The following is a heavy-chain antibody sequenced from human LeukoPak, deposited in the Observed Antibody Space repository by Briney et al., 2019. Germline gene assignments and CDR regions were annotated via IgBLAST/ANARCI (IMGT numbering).Heavy chain of an antibody. D-gene: IGHD3-9*01. CDR2: ISGSDYT. V-gene: IGHV3-23*01. CDR1: GFTFNNYA. CDR3: AKGVRYLDWWILDY. J-gene: IGHJ4*02. Sequence: GGSLRLSCAASGFTFNNYAMSWVRQAPGKGLEWVSGISGSDYTHYTDPVKGRFTISRDNSKNTLYLQMNSLRAEDTAVYYCAKGVRYLDWWILDYWGQGTLVTVSS.